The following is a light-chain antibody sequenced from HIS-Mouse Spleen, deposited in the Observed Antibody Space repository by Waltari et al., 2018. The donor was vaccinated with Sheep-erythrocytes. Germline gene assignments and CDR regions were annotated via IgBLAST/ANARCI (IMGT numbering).Light chain of an antibody. Sequence: AIQLTQSPSSLSASVGDRVTITCRASQGISSALAWYQKKPGKAPKLLIYDASSLESGVPSRFSCSGSGTDFTLTISSLQPEDFATYYCQQFNNYPRTFGQGTKVEIK. CDR2: DAS. CDR1: QGISSA. CDR3: QQFNNYPRT. V-gene: IGKV1D-13*01. J-gene: IGKJ1*01.